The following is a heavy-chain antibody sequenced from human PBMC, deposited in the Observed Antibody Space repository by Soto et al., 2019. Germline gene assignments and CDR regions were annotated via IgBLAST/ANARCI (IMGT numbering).Heavy chain of an antibody. D-gene: IGHD2-2*02. Sequence: SVKVSCKASGGTFSSYAISWVRQAPGQGLEWMGGIIPIFGTANYAQKFQGRVTITADESTSTAYMELSSLRSEDTAVYYCARGRLGYCSSTSCYSAFDIWGQGTMVTVSS. CDR3: ARGRLGYCSSTSCYSAFDI. J-gene: IGHJ3*02. CDR1: GGTFSSYA. CDR2: IIPIFGTA. V-gene: IGHV1-69*13.